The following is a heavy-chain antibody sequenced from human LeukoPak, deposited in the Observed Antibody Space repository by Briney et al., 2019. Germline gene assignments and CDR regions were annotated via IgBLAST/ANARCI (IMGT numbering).Heavy chain of an antibody. CDR2: MNPNSGNT. V-gene: IGHV1-8*01. CDR1: GYTFTSYD. J-gene: IGHJ6*02. D-gene: IGHD2-2*01. CDR3: ARAVSSTSKEIYYYYYYGMDV. Sequence: ASVKVSCKASGYTFTSYDINWVRQATGQGLEWMGWMNPNSGNTGYAQKFQGRVTMTRNTSISTAYMELSSLRSENTAVYYCARAVSSTSKEIYYYYYYGMDVWGQGTTVTVSS.